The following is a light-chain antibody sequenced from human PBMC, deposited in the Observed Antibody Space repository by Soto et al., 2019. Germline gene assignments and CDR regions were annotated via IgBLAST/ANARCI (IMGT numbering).Light chain of an antibody. J-gene: IGKJ2*01. V-gene: IGKV3-15*01. CDR1: QSVSSN. CDR3: QQYNNWPPVT. Sequence: EIVMTQSPATLSVSPGEGATLSCRASQSVSSNLAWYQQKPGQAPRLLIYGASTRATGIPARFSGSGSGTEFTLTISSLQSEDFADYYCQQYNNWPPVTFGQGTKLEIK. CDR2: GAS.